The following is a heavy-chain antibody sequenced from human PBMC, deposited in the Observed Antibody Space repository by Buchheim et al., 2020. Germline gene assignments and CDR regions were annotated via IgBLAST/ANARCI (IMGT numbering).Heavy chain of an antibody. CDR2: INHSGST. Sequence: QVQLQQWGAGLLKPSETLSLTCAVYGGSFSGYYWSWIRQPPGKGLEWIGEINHSGSTNYNPSLKSRVTISVDTSKNQFSLKLGSVTAADTAVYYCARDNYDYYGMDVWGQGTT. J-gene: IGHJ6*02. V-gene: IGHV4-34*01. CDR1: GGSFSGYY. CDR3: ARDNYDYYGMDV.